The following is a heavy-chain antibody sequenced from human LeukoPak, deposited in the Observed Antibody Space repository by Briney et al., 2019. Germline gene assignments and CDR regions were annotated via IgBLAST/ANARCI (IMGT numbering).Heavy chain of an antibody. CDR2: IWYDGSNK. V-gene: IGHV3-33*01. CDR3: ARVRVAGKRPYYYYGMDV. CDR1: GFTFSSYG. Sequence: QSGGPLRLSCAASGFTFSSYGMHWVRQAPGKGLEWVAVIWYDGSNKYYADSVKGRFTISRDNSKNTLYLQMNSLRAEDTAVYYCARVRVAGKRPYYYYGMDVWGQGTTVTVSS. D-gene: IGHD2-15*01. J-gene: IGHJ6*02.